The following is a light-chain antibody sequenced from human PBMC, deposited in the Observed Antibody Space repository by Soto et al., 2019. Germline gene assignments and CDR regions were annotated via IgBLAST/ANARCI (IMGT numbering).Light chain of an antibody. Sequence: IPMTQSPSSLSASVGDRVTITCRASHGIGNDLGWYQLKPGKAPNLLMYGASYLKSGVPTRFSGSGSGTDFTLTISSLQPEDFAIYYCQQTYTTPEITFGQGTRLEIK. CDR3: QQTYTTPEIT. CDR2: GAS. CDR1: HGIGND. J-gene: IGKJ5*01. V-gene: IGKV1-39*01.